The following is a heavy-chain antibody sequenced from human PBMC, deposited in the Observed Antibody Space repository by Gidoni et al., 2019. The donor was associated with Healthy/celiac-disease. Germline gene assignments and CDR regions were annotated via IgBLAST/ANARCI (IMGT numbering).Heavy chain of an antibody. CDR1: GFTFTSYA. J-gene: IGHJ6*02. CDR3: AVFNPYFWSGYYV. D-gene: IGHD3-3*01. V-gene: IGHV1-58*02. Sequence: QMQLVQSGPEVKKPGTSVKVSCKDSGFTFTSYAMQWVRQARGKRLEWIGWIVVGSGNTNYAQKFQERVTITRDMSTSTAYMELSSLRSEDTAVYYCAVFNPYFWSGYYVWGQGTTVTVSS. CDR2: IVVGSGNT.